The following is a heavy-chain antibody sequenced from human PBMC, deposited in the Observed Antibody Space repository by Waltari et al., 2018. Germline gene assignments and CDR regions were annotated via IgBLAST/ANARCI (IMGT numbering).Heavy chain of an antibody. D-gene: IGHD3-10*01. CDR1: GFPFAGYY. CDR3: TRENSEWTGSWFGP. Sequence: QVQLVQSGPDVKRPGASMKVSCQASGFPFAGYYIHWFRQAPGQGLEWMGCISPDGGGTNYAQKFLGCVAMTRDTATTTTYLDRKSLRSDDTAMYYCTRENSEWTGSWFGPWGQGSLLTVSA. V-gene: IGHV1-2*04. CDR2: ISPDGGGT. J-gene: IGHJ5*02.